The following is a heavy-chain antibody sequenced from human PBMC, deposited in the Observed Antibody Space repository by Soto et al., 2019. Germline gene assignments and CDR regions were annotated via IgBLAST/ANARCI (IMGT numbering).Heavy chain of an antibody. J-gene: IGHJ4*02. CDR1: GGSISSSSYY. D-gene: IGHD6-19*01. CDR2: IYYSGST. V-gene: IGHV4-39*01. Sequence: SETLSLTCTVSGGSISSSSYYWGWIRQPPGKGLEWIGSIYYSGSTYYNPSLKSRVTISVDTSKNQFSLKLSSVTAADTAVYYCARHRLPAVAGGGGFDYWGQGTLGTVSS. CDR3: ARHRLPAVAGGGGFDY.